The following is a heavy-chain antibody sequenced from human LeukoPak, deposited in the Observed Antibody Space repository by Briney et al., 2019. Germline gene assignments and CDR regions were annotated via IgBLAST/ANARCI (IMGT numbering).Heavy chain of an antibody. CDR1: GFMFSKSW. D-gene: IGHD4/OR15-4a*01. Sequence: GGSLRLSCAASGFMFSKSWMHWVRQVPGKGLVWVARIYNDGSTTNYADSVKGRFTISRDNAKNSVYLQMNSLRVEDTAVYYCAKGAYGPIFDYWGQGTLVTVSS. V-gene: IGHV3-74*01. CDR2: IYNDGSTT. CDR3: AKGAYGPIFDY. J-gene: IGHJ4*02.